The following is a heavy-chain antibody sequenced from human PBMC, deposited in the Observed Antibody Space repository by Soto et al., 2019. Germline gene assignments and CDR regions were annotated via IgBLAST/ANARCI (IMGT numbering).Heavy chain of an antibody. CDR3: ARGGTPIDS. CDR1: GYTFTNFG. CDR2: ISAYNGNT. D-gene: IGHD3-16*01. V-gene: IGHV1-18*01. Sequence: QVQLVQSGAEVKKPGASVKVSCKASGYTFTNFGISWVRQAPGQGLEWMGWISAYNGNTNYAQNFQGTATLTTDTSTSTDSMELRSLRSDDTAVYYCARGGTPIDSWGQGTLVTVSS. J-gene: IGHJ4*02.